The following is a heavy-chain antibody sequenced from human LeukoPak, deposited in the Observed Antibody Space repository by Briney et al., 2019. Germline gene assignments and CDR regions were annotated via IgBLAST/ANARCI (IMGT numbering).Heavy chain of an antibody. CDR2: ISSGSSTI. J-gene: IGHJ6*03. D-gene: IGHD1-26*01. V-gene: IGHV3-48*04. CDR3: ARGQPRELPNYYYYMDV. Sequence: AGGSLRLSCAASGFTFSIYNMNWVRQAPGKGLEWVSYISSGSSTIYYADSVKGRFTISRDNAKNSLYLQMNSLRAEDTAVYYCARGQPRELPNYYYYMDVWGKGTTVTVSS. CDR1: GFTFSIYN.